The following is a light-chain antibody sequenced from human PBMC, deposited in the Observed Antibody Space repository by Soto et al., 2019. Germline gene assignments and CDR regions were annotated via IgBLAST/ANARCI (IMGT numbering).Light chain of an antibody. CDR2: EVN. V-gene: IGLV2-14*01. Sequence: QSVLTQPASVSGSPGQSITISCTGTSSDVGGYNFVSWYQQHPGKAPKLMIFEVNNRPSGVSNRFSGSKSGNTASLTISGLQAEDEADYYCSSLTSSTTQVLGGGTTLTVL. CDR3: SSLTSSTTQV. CDR1: SSDVGGYNF. J-gene: IGLJ2*01.